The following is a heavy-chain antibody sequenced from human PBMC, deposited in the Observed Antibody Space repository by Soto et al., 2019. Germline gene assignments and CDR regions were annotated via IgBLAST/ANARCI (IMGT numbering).Heavy chain of an antibody. Sequence: ASVKVSCKASGYTFTVYYMHWVRQAPGQGLEWMGWINPKSGGTMYPQKFQGRVTMTWDTSISAAYMALTRLRSDDTAVYYCARDLAKGGGSAGFDYWGQGTLVTVSS. D-gene: IGHD1-26*01. V-gene: IGHV1-2*02. J-gene: IGHJ4*02. CDR1: GYTFTVYY. CDR2: INPKSGGT. CDR3: ARDLAKGGGSAGFDY.